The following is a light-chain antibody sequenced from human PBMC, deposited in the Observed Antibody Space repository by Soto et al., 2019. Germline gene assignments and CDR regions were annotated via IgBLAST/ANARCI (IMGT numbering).Light chain of an antibody. V-gene: IGKV3-20*01. CDR1: QSVSNNY. CDR3: QQYGSSVT. Sequence: EIVLTQSPVTLSLSPGERATLSWRASQSVSNNYLAWYQQKPGQAPRLLIYGASSRATGIPDRFSGSESGTDFTLRISRLEPEDFAVYYCQQYGSSVTFGQGTKVDIK. CDR2: GAS. J-gene: IGKJ1*01.